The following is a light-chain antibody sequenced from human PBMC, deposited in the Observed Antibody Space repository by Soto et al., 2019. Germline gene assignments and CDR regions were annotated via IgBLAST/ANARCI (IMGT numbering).Light chain of an antibody. J-gene: IGLJ1*01. CDR2: YDS. Sequence: SYELTQPPSVSVAPGETARITCGGNNIGSKTVHWYQQKPGQAPVLVIYYDSRRSSGIPERFSGSNSASTATLTISRVEAGDEADYYCQVWDSSSDRSYVFGTGTKVTVL. V-gene: IGLV3-21*04. CDR3: QVWDSSSDRSYV. CDR1: NIGSKT.